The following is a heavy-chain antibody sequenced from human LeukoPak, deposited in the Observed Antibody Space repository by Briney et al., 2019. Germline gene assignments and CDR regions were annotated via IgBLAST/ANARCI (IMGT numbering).Heavy chain of an antibody. V-gene: IGHV1-8*01. J-gene: IGHJ5*02. CDR1: GYTFTSYD. CDR2: MNPNSGNT. CDR3: ARGGVLLWFGSSDNWFDP. Sequence: GASVKVSCKASGYTFTSYDINWVRQATGQGLEWMGWMNPNSGNTGYAQKFQGRVTMTRNTSISTAYMELSSLRSEDTAVYYCARGGVLLWFGSSDNWFDPWGQGTLVTVSS. D-gene: IGHD3-10*01.